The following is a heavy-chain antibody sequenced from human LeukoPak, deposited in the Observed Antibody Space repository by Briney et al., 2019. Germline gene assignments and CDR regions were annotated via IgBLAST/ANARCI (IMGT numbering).Heavy chain of an antibody. CDR1: GGSISSYY. V-gene: IGHV4-59*01. J-gene: IGHJ5*02. CDR2: IYYSGST. Sequence: PSETLSLTCTVSGGSISSYYWSWIRRPPGKGLEWIGYIYYSGSTNYNPSLKSRVTISVDTSKNQFSLKLSSVTAADTAVYYCAREGHCSGGSCYNWFDPWGQGTLVTVSS. CDR3: AREGHCSGGSCYNWFDP. D-gene: IGHD2-15*01.